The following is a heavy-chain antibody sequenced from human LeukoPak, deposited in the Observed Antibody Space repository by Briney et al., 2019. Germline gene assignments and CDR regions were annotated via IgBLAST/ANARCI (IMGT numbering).Heavy chain of an antibody. CDR3: ARDPNRLADYGGDYFDH. D-gene: IGHD4-23*01. Sequence: GGSLRLSCAASGFTFSNYAMSWVRQAPGKGLEWVSAISGSGGTTYSADSVKGRFTISRDNSKNTLSLQMNTLRPEDTGLFYCARDPNRLADYGGDYFDHWGQGTLVTVSS. CDR1: GFTFSNYA. J-gene: IGHJ4*02. V-gene: IGHV3-23*01. CDR2: ISGSGGTT.